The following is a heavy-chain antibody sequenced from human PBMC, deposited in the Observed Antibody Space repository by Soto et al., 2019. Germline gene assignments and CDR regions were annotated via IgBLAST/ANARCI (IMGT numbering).Heavy chain of an antibody. CDR1: GYSFTNYG. D-gene: IGHD6-19*01. J-gene: IGHJ6*03. Sequence: QDQLVQSGVEVKKPGASVKVSCKASGYSFTNYGITWVRQAPGRGFEWMGWISAYNGNTNYAQKVQRRGTMTTDAATGTGYLELRSLRSDDTAVYYCARERGVAPPVSGNTHYGYYLDVWGKGTTVTVSS. V-gene: IGHV1-18*01. CDR2: ISAYNGNT. CDR3: ARERGVAPPVSGNTHYGYYLDV.